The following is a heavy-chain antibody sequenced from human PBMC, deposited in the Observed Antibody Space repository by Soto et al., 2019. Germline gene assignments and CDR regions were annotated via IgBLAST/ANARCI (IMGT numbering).Heavy chain of an antibody. V-gene: IGHV6-1*01. CDR1: GDSFSSNSAA. CDR2: TYYRSKWYN. D-gene: IGHD1-26*01. Sequence: PSQTLSLTCAISGDSFSSNSAAWNWIRQSPSRGLEWLGRTYYRSKWYNDYAVSVKSRITINPDTSKNQFSLQLNSVTPEDTAVYYCARDLEGVGATTPMVYYYYYGMDVWGQGTTVTVSS. J-gene: IGHJ6*02. CDR3: ARDLEGVGATTPMVYYYYYGMDV.